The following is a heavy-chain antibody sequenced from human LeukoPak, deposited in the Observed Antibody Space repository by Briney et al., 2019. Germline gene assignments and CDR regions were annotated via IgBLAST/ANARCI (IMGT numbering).Heavy chain of an antibody. CDR3: AKDRYSSSLTSFYYFDY. J-gene: IGHJ4*02. Sequence: TGGSLRLSCAVSGFTFRTYWMHWVRQVPGEGLVWVSRINEDGSITNYADSVKGRFSISRDNAKNTLYLQMNSLRAEDTAVYYCAKDRYSSSLTSFYYFDYWGQGTLVTVSS. D-gene: IGHD6-6*01. CDR1: GFTFRTYW. V-gene: IGHV3-74*01. CDR2: INEDGSIT.